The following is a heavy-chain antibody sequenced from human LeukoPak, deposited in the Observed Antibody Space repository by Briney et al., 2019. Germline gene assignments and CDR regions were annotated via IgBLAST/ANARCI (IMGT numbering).Heavy chain of an antibody. D-gene: IGHD3-22*01. J-gene: IGHJ1*01. CDR3: ARAPSEIGGYYPEYFRH. V-gene: IGHV3-74*01. CDR2: IKSDGKT. Sequence: GGSLRLSCAASAFTFSDYWMSWVRQAPGKGLVWVSRIKSDGKTNYADSVKGRFTISRDNAKNTVSLQMNSLRAEDTGVYYCARAPSEIGGYYPEYFRHWGQGTLVTVSS. CDR1: AFTFSDYW.